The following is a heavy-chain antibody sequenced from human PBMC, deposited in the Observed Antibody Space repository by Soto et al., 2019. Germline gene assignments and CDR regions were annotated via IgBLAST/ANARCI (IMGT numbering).Heavy chain of an antibody. CDR3: ARDDSSGYYVEPCDY. CDR1: GYKFIDYW. CDR2: IYPGDFDI. D-gene: IGHD3-22*01. V-gene: IGHV5-51*01. Sequence: GESLKISCKGSGYKFIDYWIGWVRQVPGKGLEWMGSIYPGDFDIKYGPSFQGQVTISADKSITTVYLQWSSLKASDTGIYYCARDDSSGYYVEPCDYWGQGTLVTVSS. J-gene: IGHJ4*02.